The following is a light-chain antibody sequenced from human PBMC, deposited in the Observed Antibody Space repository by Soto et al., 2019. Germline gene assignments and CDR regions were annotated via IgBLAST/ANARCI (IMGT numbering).Light chain of an antibody. CDR2: EVT. CDR3: SSYTSSNTLV. J-gene: IGLJ1*01. Sequence: QSALTQPASVSGSPGQSITMSCSGTSEDVGGYNYVYWYQHHPGKAPKLLIYEVTNRPSGLSDRFSGSKSGTTASLTISGLQADDEADYYCSSYTSSNTLVFGTGTKLTVL. V-gene: IGLV2-14*01. CDR1: SEDVGGYNY.